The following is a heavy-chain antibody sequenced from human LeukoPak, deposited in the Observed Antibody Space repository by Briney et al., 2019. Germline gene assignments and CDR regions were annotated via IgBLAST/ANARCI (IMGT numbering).Heavy chain of an antibody. V-gene: IGHV4-59*01. CDR3: AGDTDKRGNWFDP. D-gene: IGHD2-15*01. CDR2: IYYSGST. J-gene: IGHJ5*02. CDR1: GGSISSYY. Sequence: SETLSLTCTVSGGSISSYYWSWIRQPPGKGLEWIGYIYYSGSTNYNPSLKSRVTISVDTSKNQFSLELSSVTAADTAVYYCAGDTDKRGNWFDPWGQGTLVTVSS.